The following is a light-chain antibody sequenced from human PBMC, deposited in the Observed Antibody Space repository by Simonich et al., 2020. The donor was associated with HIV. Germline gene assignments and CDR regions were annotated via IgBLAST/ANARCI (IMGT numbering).Light chain of an antibody. V-gene: IGLV2-14*01. CDR1: SSDVGGYKY. CDR2: DVS. J-gene: IGLJ3*02. Sequence: QSALTQPASVSGSPGQSITISCTGTSSDVGGYKYVSWYQQHPGQAPKLMIYDVSKRPSGVSNRFSGSKSGNTASLTISGLQADDEADYYCSSYTSSSTWVFGGGTKLTVL. CDR3: SSYTSSSTWV.